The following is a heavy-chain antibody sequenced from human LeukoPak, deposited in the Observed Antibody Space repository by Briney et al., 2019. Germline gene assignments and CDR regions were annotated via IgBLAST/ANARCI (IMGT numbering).Heavy chain of an antibody. Sequence: ASVKVSCKASGYTFTGYYMHWVRQAPGQGLEWMGWINPNSGGTNYAQKFQRRVTMTRDTSVSTAYMELSRLRSDDTAVYYCARDPNGTGGWFDPWGQGTLVTVSS. D-gene: IGHD1-1*01. CDR2: INPNSGGT. V-gene: IGHV1-2*02. CDR1: GYTFTGYY. CDR3: ARDPNGTGGWFDP. J-gene: IGHJ5*02.